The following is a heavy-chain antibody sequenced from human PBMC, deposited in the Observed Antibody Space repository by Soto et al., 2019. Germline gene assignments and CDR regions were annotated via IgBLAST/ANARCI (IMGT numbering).Heavy chain of an antibody. CDR3: ASDPPPNSYDSNGLDY. D-gene: IGHD3-22*01. V-gene: IGHV3-48*01. J-gene: IGHJ4*02. Sequence: EVQLVESGGGLVQPGGSLRLSCAASGFTFSSYSMNWVRQAPGKGLEWVSHISSSGDIIHYADSVKGRFTISRDNAKNSLYLHMNSLRAEDAAVYYCASDPPPNSYDSNGLDYWGQGTLVTVSS. CDR1: GFTFSSYS. CDR2: ISSSGDII.